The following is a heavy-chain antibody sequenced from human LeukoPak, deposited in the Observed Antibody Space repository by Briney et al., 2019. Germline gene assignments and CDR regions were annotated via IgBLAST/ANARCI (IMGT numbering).Heavy chain of an antibody. CDR1: GFTFSNFG. V-gene: IGHV3-23*01. Sequence: GESLRLSCAASGFTFSNFGMNWVRQAPGKGLEWVSIITSGVGITYYADSVKGRFTVSRDNSKSTLYLQMNSLRAEDTAVYYCAKGDYYDFDYWGQGTLVTVSS. CDR3: AKGDYYDFDY. CDR2: ITSGVGIT. J-gene: IGHJ4*02. D-gene: IGHD3-10*01.